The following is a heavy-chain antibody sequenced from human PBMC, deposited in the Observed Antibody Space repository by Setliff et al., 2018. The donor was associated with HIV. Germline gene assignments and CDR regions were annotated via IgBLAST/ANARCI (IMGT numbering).Heavy chain of an antibody. J-gene: IGHJ4*02. CDR1: GGSVSSGAYY. CDR3: SRESYFYYFDY. CDR2: IYTSGTT. V-gene: IGHV4-61*09. D-gene: IGHD3-10*01. Sequence: SETLSLTCTASGGSVSSGAYYWNWIRQPAGKGLEWIGQIYTSGTTNYLPSLKSRVTISRDTSKNQFSLKLSSVTAADTAVYYCSRESYFYYFDYWGQGTLVTVSS.